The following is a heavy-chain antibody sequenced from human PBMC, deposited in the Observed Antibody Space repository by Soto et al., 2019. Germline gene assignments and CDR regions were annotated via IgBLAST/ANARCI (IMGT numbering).Heavy chain of an antibody. CDR1: GYTFTSYY. V-gene: IGHV1-46*04. CDR3: AREGPTYCSGSGAFDY. CDR2: INPSGGYT. Sequence: ASVKVSCKAFGYTFTSYYIHWVRQAPGQGLEWMGIINPSGGYTNYAQKLQGRVTMTRDTSTSTAYMDLSSLTSEDTAVYYCAREGPTYCSGSGAFDYWGRGTLVTVSS. J-gene: IGHJ4*02. D-gene: IGHD3-3*01.